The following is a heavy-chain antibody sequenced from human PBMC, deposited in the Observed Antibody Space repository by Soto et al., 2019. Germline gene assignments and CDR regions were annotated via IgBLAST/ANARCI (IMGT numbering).Heavy chain of an antibody. CDR3: ARGLPIRWFGELLSVSDIDY. CDR1: GFTFSSYG. Sequence: GGSLRLSCAASGFTFSSYGMHWVLQAPGKGLEWVAVIWYDGSNKYYADSVKGRFTISRDNSKNTLYLQMNSLRAEDTAVYYCARGLPIRWFGELLSVSDIDYWGQGTLVTVSS. D-gene: IGHD3-10*01. CDR2: IWYDGSNK. J-gene: IGHJ4*02. V-gene: IGHV3-33*01.